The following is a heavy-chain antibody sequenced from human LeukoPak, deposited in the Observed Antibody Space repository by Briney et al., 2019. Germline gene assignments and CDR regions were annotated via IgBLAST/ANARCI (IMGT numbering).Heavy chain of an antibody. CDR1: GVTVGNNY. Sequence: GGSLRLSCAASGVTVGNNYMNWVRQAPGKGLEWVSLIYSGGSTHYADSVKGRFTISRDNSKNTLYLQMNSLRAEDTAVYYCAKGGYSSSWNIFTHWGQGTLVTVSS. CDR3: AKGGYSSSWNIFTH. J-gene: IGHJ4*02. CDR2: IYSGGST. V-gene: IGHV3-53*01. D-gene: IGHD6-13*01.